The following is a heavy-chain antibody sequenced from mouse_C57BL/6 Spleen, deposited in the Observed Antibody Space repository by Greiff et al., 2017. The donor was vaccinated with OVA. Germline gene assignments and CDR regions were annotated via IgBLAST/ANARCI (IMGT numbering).Heavy chain of an antibody. D-gene: IGHD3-2*02. CDR3: AIEAGHFDY. CDR1: GFTFSSYA. J-gene: IGHJ2*01. Sequence: DAMLVESGGGLVKPGGSLKLSCAASGFTFSSYAMSWVRQTPEKRLEWVATISDGGSYTYYPDNVKGRFTISRDNAKNNLYLQMSHLKSEDTAMYYCAIEAGHFDYWGQGTTLTVSS. V-gene: IGHV5-4*03. CDR2: ISDGGSYT.